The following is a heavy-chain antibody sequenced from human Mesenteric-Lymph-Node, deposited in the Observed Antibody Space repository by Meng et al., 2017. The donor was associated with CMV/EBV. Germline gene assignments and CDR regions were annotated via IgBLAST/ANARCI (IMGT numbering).Heavy chain of an antibody. Sequence: GESLKISCAASGFTFSNYAMNWVRQAPRRGLEWVSFITSSGGSTYYADSVRGRFTISRDNSKNTLYLQMNSLRAEDTAVYYCAKDYSSSPYYYYGMDVWGQGTTVTVSS. CDR2: ITSSGGST. V-gene: IGHV3-23*01. D-gene: IGHD6-6*01. J-gene: IGHJ6*02. CDR3: AKDYSSSPYYYYGMDV. CDR1: GFTFSNYA.